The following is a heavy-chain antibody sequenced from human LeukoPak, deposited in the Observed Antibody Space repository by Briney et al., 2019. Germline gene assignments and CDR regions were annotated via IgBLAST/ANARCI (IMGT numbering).Heavy chain of an antibody. CDR1: GFTFSDYY. J-gene: IGHJ4*02. CDR2: ISSSGSTI. D-gene: IGHD6-6*01. V-gene: IGHV3-11*01. Sequence: GGSLRLSCAASGFTFSDYYMSWIRQAPGKGLEWVSYISSSGSTIYYADSVKGRFTTSRDNGRNSLFLQMNSLRAEDTATYYCAGHARGSFLVYWGQGILVTVST. CDR3: AGHARGSFLVY.